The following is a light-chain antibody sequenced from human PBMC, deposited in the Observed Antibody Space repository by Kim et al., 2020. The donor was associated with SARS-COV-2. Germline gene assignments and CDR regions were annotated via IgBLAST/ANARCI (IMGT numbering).Light chain of an antibody. J-gene: IGLJ3*02. CDR3: QTWDTGIRV. V-gene: IGLV4-69*01. CDR2: VNRDGSH. CDR1: SGHSSYA. Sequence: ASVQLTCILSSGHSSYAIAWHQQQPGKGPRFLMKVNRDGSHIKGDGIPARFSGSTSGAERYLTISSLQPEDEADYYCQTWDTGIRVFGGGTQLTVL.